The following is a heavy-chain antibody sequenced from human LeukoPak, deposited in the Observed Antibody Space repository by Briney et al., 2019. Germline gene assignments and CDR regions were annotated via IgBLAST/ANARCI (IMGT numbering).Heavy chain of an antibody. D-gene: IGHD6-19*01. CDR1: GGTFSSYA. CDR2: IIPIFGTA. J-gene: IGHJ6*04. CDR3: ARVRLDYYYGMDV. Sequence: SVKVSCKASGGTFSSYAISWVRQAPGQGLEWMGGIIPIFGTANYAQKFQGRVTITADESTSTAYMELSSLRSEDTAVYYCARVRLDYYYGMDVWGKGTTVTVSS. V-gene: IGHV1-69*13.